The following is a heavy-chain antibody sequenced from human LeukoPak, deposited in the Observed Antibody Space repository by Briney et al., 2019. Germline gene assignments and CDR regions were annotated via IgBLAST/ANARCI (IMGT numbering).Heavy chain of an antibody. J-gene: IGHJ4*02. CDR3: ARVGQSDY. CDR2: INPNSGGT. Sequence: ASVKVSCKASGYTFTDYYIHWVRQAPGQWLEWMGWINPNSGGTNYPQKFQGRVTMTRDASISTAYMELSRLRSDDTAMYYCARVGQSDYWGQGTLVTVSS. D-gene: IGHD5-24*01. V-gene: IGHV1-2*02. CDR1: GYTFTDYY.